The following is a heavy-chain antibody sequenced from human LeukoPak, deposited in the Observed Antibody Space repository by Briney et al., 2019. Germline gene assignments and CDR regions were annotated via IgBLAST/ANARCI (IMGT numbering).Heavy chain of an antibody. D-gene: IGHD3-10*01. CDR3: ARGGVFGDELDY. V-gene: IGHV3-23*01. J-gene: IGHJ4*02. Sequence: GGSLRLSCAASGFTFSSYAMSWVRQASGKGLEWVSAISGSGGSTYYADSVKGRFTISRDNSKNTLYLQMNSLRAEDTAVYYCARGGVFGDELDYWGQGTLVTVSS. CDR1: GFTFSSYA. CDR2: ISGSGGST.